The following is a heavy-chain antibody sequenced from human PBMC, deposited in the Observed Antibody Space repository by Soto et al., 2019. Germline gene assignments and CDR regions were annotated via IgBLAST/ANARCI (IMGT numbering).Heavy chain of an antibody. Sequence: GASVKVSCKASGYTFTSYDINWVRQATGQGLEWMGWMNPNSGNTGYAQKFQGRVTMTRNTSISTAYMELSSLRSEDTAVYYCARRSEQRKTGTTHYYYYYYYMDVWGKGTTVTVSS. D-gene: IGHD1-7*01. J-gene: IGHJ6*03. CDR1: GYTFTSYD. CDR2: MNPNSGNT. CDR3: ARRSEQRKTGTTHYYYYYYYMDV. V-gene: IGHV1-8*01.